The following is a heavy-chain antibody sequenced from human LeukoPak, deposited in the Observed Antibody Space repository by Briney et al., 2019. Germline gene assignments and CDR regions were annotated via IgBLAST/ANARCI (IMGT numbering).Heavy chain of an antibody. CDR1: GYSFTSCW. D-gene: IGHD4-17*01. CDR3: ARSDYGDYFYFDY. Sequence: SLKISCKGXGYSFTSCWIGWVRQMPGKGLEWMGIIYPGDSDTRYSPSFQGQVTISADKSISTAYLQWSSLKASDTAMYYCARSDYGDYFYFDYWGQGTLVTVSS. J-gene: IGHJ4*02. V-gene: IGHV5-51*01. CDR2: IYPGDSDT.